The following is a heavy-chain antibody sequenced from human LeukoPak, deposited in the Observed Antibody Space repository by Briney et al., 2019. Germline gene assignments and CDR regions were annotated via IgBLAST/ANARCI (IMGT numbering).Heavy chain of an antibody. CDR1: GGSISSGGYS. Sequence: SETLSLTCTVTGGSISSGGYSWNWFRQHPGKGLEWIGYIYHSGNTFYNPSLKSRVSIAVDTSRNQFSLKLTSVTAADTAVYYCARAVREKCYYDSSGYFDYWGQGTLVTVSS. D-gene: IGHD3-22*01. CDR2: IYHSGNT. J-gene: IGHJ4*02. V-gene: IGHV4-31*03. CDR3: ARAVREKCYYDSSGYFDY.